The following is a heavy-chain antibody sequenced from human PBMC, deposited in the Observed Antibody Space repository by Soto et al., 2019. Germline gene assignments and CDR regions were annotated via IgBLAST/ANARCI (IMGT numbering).Heavy chain of an antibody. J-gene: IGHJ6*03. Sequence: ASVKVSCKASGYTFTSYDINWVRQATGQGLEWMGWMNPNSGNTGYAQKFQGRVTMTRNTSISTAYMELSSLRSEDTTVYYCARVRYNWNDVGYYYYYYMDVWGKRTTVTVSS. CDR3: ARVRYNWNDVGYYYYYYMDV. CDR2: MNPNSGNT. CDR1: GYTFTSYD. V-gene: IGHV1-8*01. D-gene: IGHD1-1*01.